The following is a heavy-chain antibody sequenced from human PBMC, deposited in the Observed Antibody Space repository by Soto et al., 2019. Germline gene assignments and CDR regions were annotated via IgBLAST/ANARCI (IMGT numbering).Heavy chain of an antibody. Sequence: QVQLVESGGGVVQPGRSLRLSCAASGLTFSTYGMHWVRQAPGKGLEWVALISSDGSNEYYADSVKGRFTISRDNSQNTLYLQMNTLRAEDTAVYHCARDTYYYDASGYYYATWGQGTLVTVSS. CDR2: ISSDGSNE. V-gene: IGHV3-30*03. CDR1: GLTFSTYG. CDR3: ARDTYYYDASGYYYAT. D-gene: IGHD3-22*01. J-gene: IGHJ4*02.